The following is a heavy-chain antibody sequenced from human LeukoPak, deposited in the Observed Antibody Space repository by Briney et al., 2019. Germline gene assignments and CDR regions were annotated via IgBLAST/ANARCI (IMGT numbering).Heavy chain of an antibody. CDR1: GGSFSGYY. CDR2: INHSGST. D-gene: IGHD3-16*01. V-gene: IGHV4-34*01. CDR3: ARIAGGLYFYYYYMDV. Sequence: TSETLSLTCAVYGGSFSGYYWSWIRQPPGKGLEWIGEINHSGSTNYNPSLKSRVTISVDTSKNQFSLNLTSVTAADTAVYYCARIAGGLYFYYYYMDVWGKGTTVTVSS. J-gene: IGHJ6*03.